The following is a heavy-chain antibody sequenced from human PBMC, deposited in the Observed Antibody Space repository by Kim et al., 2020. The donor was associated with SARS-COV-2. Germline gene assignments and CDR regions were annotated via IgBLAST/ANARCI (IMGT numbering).Heavy chain of an antibody. CDR1: GFTFSSYW. V-gene: IGHV3-74*01. Sequence: GGSLRLSCAASGFTFSSYWMHWVRQAPGKGLVWVSRINSDGSSTSYADSVKGRFTISRDNAKNTLYLQMNSLRAEDTAVYYCAREGAVGAFDYWGQGTLVTVSS. J-gene: IGHJ4*02. CDR3: AREGAVGAFDY. CDR2: INSDGSST. D-gene: IGHD3-10*01.